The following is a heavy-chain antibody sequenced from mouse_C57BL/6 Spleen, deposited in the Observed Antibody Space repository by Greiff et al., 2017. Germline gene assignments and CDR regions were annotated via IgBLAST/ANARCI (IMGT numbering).Heavy chain of an antibody. D-gene: IGHD1-1*01. J-gene: IGHJ4*01. Sequence: QVQLQQPGAELVMPGASVKLSCKASGYTFTSYWMHWVKQRPGQGLEWIGEIDPSDSYTNYNQKFKGKSTLTVDKSSSTAYMQLSSLTSEDSAVYYCARGGTTVVATDAMDYWGQGTSVTVSS. CDR1: GYTFTSYW. CDR3: ARGGTTVVATDAMDY. CDR2: IDPSDSYT. V-gene: IGHV1-69*01.